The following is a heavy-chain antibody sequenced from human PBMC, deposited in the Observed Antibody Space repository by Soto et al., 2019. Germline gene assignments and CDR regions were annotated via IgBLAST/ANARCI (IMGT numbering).Heavy chain of an antibody. CDR3: ARDSRREVDSGGYYYYDIDV. CDR1: GGSISSGVNY. V-gene: IGHV4-31*03. D-gene: IGHD3-22*01. Sequence: SETLSLTCTVSGGSISSGVNYWSWLRQHPGKGLEWIGHIYHSGSAYYHPSLKSRVAISVDTSKNQFSLRLSSVTAADTGVYFCARDSRREVDSGGYYYYDIDVWGQGTTVTVSS. CDR2: IYHSGSA. J-gene: IGHJ6*02.